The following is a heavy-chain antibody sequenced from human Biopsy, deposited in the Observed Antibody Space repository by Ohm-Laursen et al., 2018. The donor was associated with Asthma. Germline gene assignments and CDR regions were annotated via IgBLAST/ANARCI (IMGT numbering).Heavy chain of an antibody. CDR2: INSVFGTT. J-gene: IGHJ4*02. CDR3: ARKAGSCISRTCYSLDF. D-gene: IGHD2-2*01. V-gene: IGHV1-69*01. CDR1: GGTFNTYV. Sequence: SSVKVSCNSLGGTFNTYVIGWVRPAPGQGLEWMGGINSVFGTTTYPQKFQDRVTITADDSTSTVYMELSSLRSEDTAVYYCARKAGSCISRTCYSLDFWGQGTLVTVSS.